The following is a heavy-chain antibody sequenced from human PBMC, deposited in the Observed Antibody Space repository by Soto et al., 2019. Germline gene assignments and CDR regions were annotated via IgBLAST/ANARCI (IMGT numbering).Heavy chain of an antibody. CDR2: ISAYNGNT. Sequence: ASVKVSCKASGYTFTSYGISWVRQAPGQGLEWMGWISAYNGNTNYAQKHQGRVTMTTDTSTSTAYMELRSLRSDDTSVYYCARDMYDYGDYPDAFDIWGQGTMVTVSS. CDR1: GYTFTSYG. V-gene: IGHV1-18*01. D-gene: IGHD4-17*01. CDR3: ARDMYDYGDYPDAFDI. J-gene: IGHJ3*02.